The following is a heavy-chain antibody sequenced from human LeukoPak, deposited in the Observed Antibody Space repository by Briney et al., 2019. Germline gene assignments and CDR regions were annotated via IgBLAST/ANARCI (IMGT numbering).Heavy chain of an antibody. Sequence: SETLSLTCTVSGYSISSGYYWGWIRQPPGKGLEWIGSIYHSGSTYYNPSLKSRVTISVDTSKNQFSLKLSSVTAADTAVYYCARVILVWFGELYHMDVWGKGTTVTVSS. CDR1: GYSISSGYY. V-gene: IGHV4-38-2*02. CDR2: IYHSGST. J-gene: IGHJ6*03. D-gene: IGHD3-10*01. CDR3: ARVILVWFGELYHMDV.